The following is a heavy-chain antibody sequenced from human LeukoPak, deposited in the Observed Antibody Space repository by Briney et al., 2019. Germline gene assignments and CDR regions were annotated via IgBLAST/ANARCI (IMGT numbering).Heavy chain of an antibody. D-gene: IGHD3-22*01. CDR3: AREMYDSGGYRVSYFED. CDR2: MHHSEST. CDR1: GGSFSGYY. J-gene: IGHJ4*02. V-gene: IGHV4-34*01. Sequence: SETLSLTCAVYGGSFSGYYWSWIRQPPGKGLEWIGSMHHSESTFYNPSLKSRVTISGDTSKNQLSLKLSSVTAADTAIYYCAREMYDSGGYRVSYFEDWGQGTLVTVSS.